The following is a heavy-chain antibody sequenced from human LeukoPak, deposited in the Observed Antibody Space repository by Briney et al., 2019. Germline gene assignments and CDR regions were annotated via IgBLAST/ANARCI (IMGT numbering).Heavy chain of an antibody. J-gene: IGHJ4*02. Sequence: GGSLRLSCAASGFTFSSYAMSWVRQAPGKGLEWVSAISGSGGSTYYADSVKGRFTISRDNSKNTLYLQMNSLRAEDTAVYYCAKDHPVGATKTPYYFDYWGQGTLVTVSS. CDR2: ISGSGGST. CDR3: AKDHPVGATKTPYYFDY. V-gene: IGHV3-23*01. CDR1: GFTFSSYA. D-gene: IGHD1-26*01.